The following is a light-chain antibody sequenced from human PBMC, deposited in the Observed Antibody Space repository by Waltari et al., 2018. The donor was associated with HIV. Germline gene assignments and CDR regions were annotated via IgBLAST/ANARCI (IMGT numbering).Light chain of an antibody. CDR3: STWDDSLDGWV. CDR2: EVS. CDR1: SSDVGSYNL. Sequence: QSALTQPASVSGSPGQSITISCTGTSSDVGSYNLVSWYQQHPGKAPKLMIYEVSKRPSGVSNRFSGSKSGNTASLAISELQSEDEADYYCSTWDDSLDGWVFGGGTKLTVL. J-gene: IGLJ3*02. V-gene: IGLV2-14*02.